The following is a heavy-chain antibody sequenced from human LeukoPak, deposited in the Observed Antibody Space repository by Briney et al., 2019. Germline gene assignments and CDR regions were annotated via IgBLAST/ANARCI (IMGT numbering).Heavy chain of an antibody. D-gene: IGHD2-8*01. Sequence: SETLSLTCTVSGGSINSNNYYWGWIRQSPGKGLEWIGSIYYSGSTYYNPSLKSRVTISIDTSKNQFSLKLSSVTAADTAVYYCAQNGQSGFSFDPWGQGTLVTVSS. CDR2: IYYSGST. J-gene: IGHJ5*02. V-gene: IGHV4-39*07. CDR3: AQNGQSGFSFDP. CDR1: GGSINSNNYY.